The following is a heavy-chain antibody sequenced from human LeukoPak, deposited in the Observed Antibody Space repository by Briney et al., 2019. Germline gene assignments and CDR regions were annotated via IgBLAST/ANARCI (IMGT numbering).Heavy chain of an antibody. CDR2: IYHSGST. Sequence: SETLSLTCTVSGYSISSGYYWGWIRQPPGKGLEWIGSIYHSGSTYYNPSLKSRVTISVDTSKNQFSLKLSSVTAADTAVYYCARVVVQQLNNWFDPWGQGTLVTVSS. CDR1: GYSISSGYY. V-gene: IGHV4-38-2*02. D-gene: IGHD6-13*01. J-gene: IGHJ5*02. CDR3: ARVVVQQLNNWFDP.